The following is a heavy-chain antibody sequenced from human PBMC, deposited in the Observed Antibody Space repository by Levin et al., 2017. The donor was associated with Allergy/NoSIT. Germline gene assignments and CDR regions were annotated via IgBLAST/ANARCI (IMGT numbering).Heavy chain of an antibody. J-gene: IGHJ6*02. Sequence: GGSLRLSCAASGFTFSSYWMSWVRQAPGKGLEWVANIKQDGSEKYYVDSVKGRFTISRDNAKNSLYLQMNSLRAEDTAVYYCARIDGEYWFGEGISYYYYYRMDGWGQGTTVTVSS. CDR1: GFTFSSYW. V-gene: IGHV3-7*01. D-gene: IGHD3-10*01. CDR2: IKQDGSEK. CDR3: ARIDGEYWFGEGISYYYYYRMDG.